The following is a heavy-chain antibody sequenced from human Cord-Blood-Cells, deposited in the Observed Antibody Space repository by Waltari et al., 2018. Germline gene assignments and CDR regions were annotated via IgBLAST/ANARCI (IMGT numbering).Heavy chain of an antibody. CDR1: GGSISSSSYH. CDR3: ASLFDMYYYDSSGYYYFDY. D-gene: IGHD3-22*01. J-gene: IGHJ4*02. V-gene: IGHV4-39*01. CDR2: IYYSGST. Sequence: QLQLQESGPGLVKPSETLSLTCTVSGGSISSSSYHWGWIRQPPGKGLEWIGSIYYSGSTYYNPSLKSRVTISVDTSKNQFSLKLSSVTAADTAVYYCASLFDMYYYDSSGYYYFDYWGQGTLVTVSS.